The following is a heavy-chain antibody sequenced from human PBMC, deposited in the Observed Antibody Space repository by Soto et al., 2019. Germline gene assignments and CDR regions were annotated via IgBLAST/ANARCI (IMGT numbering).Heavy chain of an antibody. J-gene: IGHJ3*02. CDR1: GGSISGYF. D-gene: IGHD1-1*01. V-gene: IGHV4-59*01. CDR3: ARARSGYNIDAFDI. CDR2: IYYDGNT. Sequence: SETLSLTCIVSGGSISGYFWSWIRQPPGKGLEWIGHIYYDGNTNYKPSLESRLTMSVDTSKNQISPMLRSVTAADTAVYYCARARSGYNIDAFDIWGQGTMVTVSS.